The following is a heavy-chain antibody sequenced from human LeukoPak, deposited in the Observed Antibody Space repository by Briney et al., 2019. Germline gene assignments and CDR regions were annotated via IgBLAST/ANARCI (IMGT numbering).Heavy chain of an antibody. V-gene: IGHV1-46*01. CDR2: INPSGGGT. D-gene: IGHD6-13*01. CDR1: GYTFTSYY. Sequence: ASVKVSCKASGYTFTSYYMHWVRQAPGQGLEWMGIINPSGGGTSYAQKFQGRVTMTRDTSTSTVYMELSSLRSEDTAVYYCARAKAAAGAGGNWFDPWGQGTLVTVSS. CDR3: ARAKAAAGAGGNWFDP. J-gene: IGHJ5*02.